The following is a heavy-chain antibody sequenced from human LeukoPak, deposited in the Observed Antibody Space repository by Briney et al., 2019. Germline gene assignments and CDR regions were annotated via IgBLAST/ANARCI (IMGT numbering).Heavy chain of an antibody. J-gene: IGHJ4*02. D-gene: IGHD3-10*01. CDR1: GGSFSGYY. CDR2: INHSGST. V-gene: IGHV4-34*01. CDR3: ARVLLLWFGELLYGYFDY. Sequence: SETLSLTCAVYGGSFSGYYWSWIRQPPGKGLEWIGEINHSGSTNYNPSLKSRVTISVDTSKNQFSLKLSSVTAADTAVYYCARVLLLWFGELLYGYFDYWGQGTLVTVSS.